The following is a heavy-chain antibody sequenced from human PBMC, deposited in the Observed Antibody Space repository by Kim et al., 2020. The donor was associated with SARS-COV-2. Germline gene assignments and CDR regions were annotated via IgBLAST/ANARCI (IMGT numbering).Heavy chain of an antibody. CDR1: GYSISSGYY. V-gene: IGHV4-38-2*02. CDR2: IYHTGST. Sequence: SETLSLTCTVSGYSISSGYYWVWIRQPPGKGLEWIGSIYHTGSTYYNPSLKSRVTIAVDTSKNHFSLKLSSVTAADTAVYYCARGGSPTAPKVEWYFDLWGRGTLVIVSS. D-gene: IGHD4-17*01. CDR3: ARGGSPTAPKVEWYFDL. J-gene: IGHJ2*01.